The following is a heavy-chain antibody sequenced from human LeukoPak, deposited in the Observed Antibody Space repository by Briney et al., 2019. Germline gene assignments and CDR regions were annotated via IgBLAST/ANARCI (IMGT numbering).Heavy chain of an antibody. CDR2: IGDNGAAI. CDR3: AKDRGWFGGSLANFDS. Sequence: GGSLRLSCAASGFTFSTYAMSWVRQAPGKGLEWVSAIGDNGAAIYYADSVKGRFTISRDNSKNTLYVQMNSLRAEDTAVYYCAKDRGWFGGSLANFDSWGQGTLVTVSS. CDR1: GFTFSTYA. J-gene: IGHJ4*02. V-gene: IGHV3-23*01. D-gene: IGHD3-10*01.